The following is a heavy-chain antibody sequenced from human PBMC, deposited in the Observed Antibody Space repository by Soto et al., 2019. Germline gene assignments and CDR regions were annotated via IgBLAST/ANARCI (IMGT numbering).Heavy chain of an antibody. D-gene: IGHD6-6*01. Sequence: SETLSLTCAVSGGSISSSNWWNWVRQPPGKGQEWIGEIFHSGSTNYNPSLKSRVTISVDKSKNQFSLKLSSMTAADTAVYYCARPRGIAARPEWFDPWGQGTLVTVSS. CDR1: GGSISSSNW. J-gene: IGHJ5*02. V-gene: IGHV4-4*02. CDR3: ARPRGIAARPEWFDP. CDR2: IFHSGST.